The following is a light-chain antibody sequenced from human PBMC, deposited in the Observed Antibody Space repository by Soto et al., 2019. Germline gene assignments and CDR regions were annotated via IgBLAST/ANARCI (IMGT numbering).Light chain of an antibody. CDR3: QQYNNWPRT. V-gene: IGKV3-15*01. J-gene: IGKJ1*01. CDR2: GAS. Sequence: EIVLTQSPATLSLSPGGRATLSCRASESVSTNLAWYQQKAGQAPRLLIYGASTRATGIPARFSGSGSGTEFTLTISSLQSEDFAVYYCQQYNNWPRTFGQGTKVDIK. CDR1: ESVSTN.